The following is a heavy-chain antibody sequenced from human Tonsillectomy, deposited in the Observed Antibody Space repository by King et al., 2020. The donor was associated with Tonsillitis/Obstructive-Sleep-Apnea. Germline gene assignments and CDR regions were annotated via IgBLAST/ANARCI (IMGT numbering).Heavy chain of an antibody. CDR1: GFTFSSYW. CDR2: INSDGSST. Sequence: VQLVESGGGLVQPGGSLRLSCAASGFTFSSYWMHWVRQAPGKGLVWVSRINSDGSSTSYADSVKGRFTISRDNAKNTLYLQMNSPRAEDTAVYYCAREGIVVVPAAIPYYYYYGMDVWGQGTTVTVSS. D-gene: IGHD2-2*01. V-gene: IGHV3-74*01. J-gene: IGHJ6*02. CDR3: AREGIVVVPAAIPYYYYYGMDV.